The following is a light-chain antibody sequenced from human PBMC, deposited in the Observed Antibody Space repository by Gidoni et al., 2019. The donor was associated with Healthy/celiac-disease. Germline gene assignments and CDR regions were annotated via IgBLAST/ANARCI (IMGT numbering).Light chain of an antibody. J-gene: IGKJ5*01. CDR1: QGISSY. Sequence: DIQLTPSPSFLSASVVDRVTITCRASQGISSYLAWYQQKPGKAPKLLIYAASTLQSGVPSRFSGSGSGTEFTLTISSLQPEDFATYYCQQLNSYPPTFGQXTRLEIK. CDR2: AAS. V-gene: IGKV1-9*01. CDR3: QQLNSYPPT.